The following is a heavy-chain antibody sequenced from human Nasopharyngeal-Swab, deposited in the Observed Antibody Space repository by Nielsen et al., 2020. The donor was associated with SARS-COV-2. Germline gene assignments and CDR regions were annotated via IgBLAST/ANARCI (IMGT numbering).Heavy chain of an antibody. CDR2: IYYSGST. CDR3: VRGYCSGGSCYRYYYYYYMDV. J-gene: IGHJ6*03. D-gene: IGHD2-15*01. Sequence: VRQMPGKGLEWIGYIYYSGSTKYNPSLKSRVTISVDTSKNQFSLKLSSVTAADTAVYYCVRGYCSGGSCYRYYYYYYMDVWGKGTTVTVSS. V-gene: IGHV4-59*01.